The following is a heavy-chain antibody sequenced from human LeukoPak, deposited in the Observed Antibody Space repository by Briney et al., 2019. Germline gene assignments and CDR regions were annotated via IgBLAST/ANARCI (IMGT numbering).Heavy chain of an antibody. CDR1: GGSFSGYY. J-gene: IGHJ4*02. V-gene: IGHV4-34*01. CDR3: ARLLAYCGGDCYSTTDY. CDR2: INHSGST. D-gene: IGHD2-21*02. Sequence: LETLSLTCAVYGGSFSGYYWSWIRQPPGKVLEWIGEINHSGSTNYNPSLKSRVTISVDTSKNQFSLKLSSVTAADTAVYYCARLLAYCGGDCYSTTDYWGQGTLVTVSS.